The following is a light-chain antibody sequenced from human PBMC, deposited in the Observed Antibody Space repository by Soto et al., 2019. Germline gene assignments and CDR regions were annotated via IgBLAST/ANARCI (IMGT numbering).Light chain of an antibody. Sequence: QSVLTQPPSVSAAPRQKVTISCSGSSSNIGNNYVSWYHRVPGTAPKLLIYGNSNRPSGVPDRFSGSKSGTSASLAITGLQAEDEADYYCQSYDSSLSGVVFGGGTKLTVL. J-gene: IGLJ2*01. CDR3: QSYDSSLSGVV. V-gene: IGLV1-40*01. CDR2: GNS. CDR1: SSNIGNNY.